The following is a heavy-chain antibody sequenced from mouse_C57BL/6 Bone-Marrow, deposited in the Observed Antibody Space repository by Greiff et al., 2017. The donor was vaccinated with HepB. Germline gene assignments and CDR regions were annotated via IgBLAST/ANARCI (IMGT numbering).Heavy chain of an antibody. V-gene: IGHV14-3*01. J-gene: IGHJ4*01. Sequence: VQLQQSVAELVRPGASVKLSCTASGFNIKNTYMHWVKQRPEQGLEWIGRIDPAHGNTKYAPKFQGKATINADTSSNTAYLQLSSLTSEDTAIYYCARDYGSSHDYYAMDYWGQGTSVTVSS. D-gene: IGHD1-1*01. CDR3: ARDYGSSHDYYAMDY. CDR1: GFNIKNTY. CDR2: IDPAHGNT.